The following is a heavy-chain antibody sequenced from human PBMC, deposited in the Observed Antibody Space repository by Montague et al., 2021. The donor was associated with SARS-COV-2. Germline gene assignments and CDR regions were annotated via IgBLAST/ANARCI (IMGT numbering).Heavy chain of an antibody. V-gene: IGHV4-38-2*02. CDR1: GYSISSNYY. D-gene: IGHD3-10*01. J-gene: IGHJ4*02. CDR3: ARARYYGPGKPYQFDY. Sequence: SETLSLTCTVSGYSISSNYYWGWIRQPPGKGLEWIGCSYHSGTTHYHPSLKSRVTISLDTSNNHSSRKVTSVTAADTAVYYCARARYYGPGKPYQFDYWGRGTLVTVSS. CDR2: SYHSGTT.